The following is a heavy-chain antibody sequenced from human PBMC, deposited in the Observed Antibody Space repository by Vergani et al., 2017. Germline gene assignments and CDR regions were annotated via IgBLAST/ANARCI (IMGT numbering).Heavy chain of an antibody. J-gene: IGHJ5*02. V-gene: IGHV4-34*01. CDR1: GGSFSGYN. Sequence: QVQLQQWGAGLLKPSETLSLTCAVYGGSFSGYNWSWIRHPPGKGLEWIGEINHSGSTNYNPSLTSRVTISVDTSKNQFSLRLSSVTAADTAVYYCARGQVSWNFFRGWFDPWDQGTLVTVSS. CDR2: INHSGST. CDR3: ARGQVSWNFFRGWFDP. D-gene: IGHD1-7*01.